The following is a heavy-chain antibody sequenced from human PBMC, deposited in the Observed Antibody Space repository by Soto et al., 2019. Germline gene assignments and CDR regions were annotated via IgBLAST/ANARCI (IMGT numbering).Heavy chain of an antibody. CDR3: ARVVSGSYLDY. D-gene: IGHD1-26*01. Sequence: QVQLQESGPGLVKASQTLSLTCTVSGGTITTGGHFWSWIRQYPGKGLEWIGYIYYSGTTHYNPSLRSRVTISIDPSKNQFSLNLSSVTAADTAVYYCARVVSGSYLDYWGQGTLVTVSS. CDR1: GGTITTGGHF. CDR2: IYYSGTT. J-gene: IGHJ4*02. V-gene: IGHV4-31*03.